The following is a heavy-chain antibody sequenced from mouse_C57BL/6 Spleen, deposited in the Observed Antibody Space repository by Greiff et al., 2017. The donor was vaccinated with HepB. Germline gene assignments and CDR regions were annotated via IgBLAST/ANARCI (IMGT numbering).Heavy chain of an antibody. CDR1: GFTFSSYG. CDR2: ISSGGSYT. Sequence: DVKLVESGGDLVKPGGSLKLSCAASGFTFSSYGMSWVRQTPDKRLEWVATISSGGSYTYYPDSVKGRFTISRDNAKNTLYLQMSSLKSEDTAMYYCALDSSVNYAMDYWGQGTSVTVSS. J-gene: IGHJ4*01. CDR3: ALDSSVNYAMDY. V-gene: IGHV5-6*02. D-gene: IGHD3-2*02.